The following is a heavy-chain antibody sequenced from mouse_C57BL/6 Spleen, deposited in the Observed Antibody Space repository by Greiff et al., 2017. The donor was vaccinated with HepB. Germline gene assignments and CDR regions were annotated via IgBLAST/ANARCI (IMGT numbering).Heavy chain of an antibody. CDR3: ARTYDYDVGGYFDV. D-gene: IGHD2-4*01. V-gene: IGHV7-3*01. CDR1: GFTFTDYY. CDR2: IRNKANGYTT. J-gene: IGHJ1*03. Sequence: EVKLMESGGGLVQPGGSLSLSCAASGFTFTDYYMSWVRQPPGKALEWLGFIRNKANGYTTEYSASVKGRFTISRDNSQSILYLQMNALRAEDSATYDCARTYDYDVGGYFDVWGTGTTVTVSS.